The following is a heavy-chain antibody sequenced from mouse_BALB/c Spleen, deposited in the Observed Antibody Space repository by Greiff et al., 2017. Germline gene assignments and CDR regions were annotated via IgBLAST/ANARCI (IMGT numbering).Heavy chain of an antibody. Sequence: VQLQQSGPGLVQPSQSLSITCTVSGFSLTSYGVHWVRQSPGKGLEWLGVIWSGGSTDYNAAFISRLSISKDNSKSQVFFKMNSLQADDTAIYYCARSFLYYDYDGYAMDYWGQGTSVTVSS. J-gene: IGHJ4*01. CDR1: GFSLTSYG. D-gene: IGHD2-4*01. CDR2: IWSGGST. V-gene: IGHV2-4-1*01. CDR3: ARSFLYYDYDGYAMDY.